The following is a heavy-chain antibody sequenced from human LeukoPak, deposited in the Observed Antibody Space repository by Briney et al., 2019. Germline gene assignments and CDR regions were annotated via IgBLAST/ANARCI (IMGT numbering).Heavy chain of an antibody. J-gene: IGHJ6*02. V-gene: IGHV1-58*01. CDR2: IVVGSGNT. CDR3: AALHPPVVPAAGNYYGMDV. CDR1: GFTFTSSA. D-gene: IGHD2-2*01. Sequence: ASVNVSCKASGFTFTSSAVQWVRQARGQRLEWIGWIVVGSGNTNYAQKFQERVTITRDMSTSTAYMELSSLRSEDTAVYYCAALHPPVVPAAGNYYGMDVWGQGTTVTVSS.